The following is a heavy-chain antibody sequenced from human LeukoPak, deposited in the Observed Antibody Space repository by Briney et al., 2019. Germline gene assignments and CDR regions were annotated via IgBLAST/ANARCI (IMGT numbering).Heavy chain of an antibody. D-gene: IGHD3-22*01. CDR2: ISVSGGST. V-gene: IGHV3-23*01. J-gene: IGHJ4*02. CDR3: ARGLPYYDSSGYYPHFDY. Sequence: GGSLRLSCAASGFTFTKYAMSWVRQAPGKGLEWVSAISVSGGSTYYADSVKGPFTISRDTSKSTLYLQMNSLRAEDTAVYYCARGLPYYDSSGYYPHFDYWGQGTLVTVSS. CDR1: GFTFTKYA.